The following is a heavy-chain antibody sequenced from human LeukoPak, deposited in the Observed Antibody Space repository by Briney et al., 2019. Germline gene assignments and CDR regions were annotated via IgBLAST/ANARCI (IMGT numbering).Heavy chain of an antibody. CDR1: GFTFGDYA. CDR3: ARPVSGSYYEALGV. CDR2: ISNSGYNT. V-gene: IGHV3-23*01. D-gene: IGHD1-26*01. J-gene: IGHJ6*02. Sequence: GGSLRLSCTTSGFTFGDYALNWVRQAPGKGLEWVSTISNSGYNTYYADSVKGRFTISRDNSKNTLYLQMNSLRADDTAVYYCARPVSGSYYEALGVWGQGTTVTVSS.